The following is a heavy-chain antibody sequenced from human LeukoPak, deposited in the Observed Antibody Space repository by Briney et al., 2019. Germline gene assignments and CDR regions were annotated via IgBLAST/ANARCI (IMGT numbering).Heavy chain of an antibody. CDR3: AGDYYDSSALSY. CDR1: GFTFSSYE. Sequence: GGSLRLSCAASGFTFSSYEMNWVRQAPGKGLEWVSVIYSGGSTYYADSVKGRFTISRDNSKNTLYLQMNSLRAEDTAVYYCAGDYYDSSALSYWGQGTLVTVSS. CDR2: IYSGGST. D-gene: IGHD3-22*01. V-gene: IGHV3-53*01. J-gene: IGHJ4*02.